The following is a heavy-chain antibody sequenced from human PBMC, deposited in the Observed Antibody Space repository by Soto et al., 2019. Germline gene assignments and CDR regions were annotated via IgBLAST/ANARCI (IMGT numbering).Heavy chain of an antibody. Sequence: PSETLSLTCAVYGWSFSGYYWSWMRQPPGKGLEWIGEINHRGSTNYNPSLKSGVTISADTSKNQFSLKLSSVTAADTAVYYCARGGRRGYDFWSGYHIQCWGQGILVTVPS. D-gene: IGHD3-3*01. CDR3: ARGGRRGYDFWSGYHIQC. J-gene: IGHJ4*02. CDR2: INHRGST. CDR1: GWSFSGYY. V-gene: IGHV4-34*01.